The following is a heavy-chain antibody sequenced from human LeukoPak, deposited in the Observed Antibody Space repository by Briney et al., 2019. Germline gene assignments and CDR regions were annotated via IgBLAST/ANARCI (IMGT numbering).Heavy chain of an antibody. V-gene: IGHV2-5*01. CDR3: AHTYSGDYGPPNWFDP. Sequence: ESGPTLVKPTQTLTLTLTFSVFSLRTGGVGVGWIRQPPGKDLEWLALIYWNDDTRYSPSLKSRLTITKDTSKNQVVLTMTNMDPVDTATYYCAHTYSGDYGPPNWFDPWGQGTLVTVSS. CDR2: IYWNDDT. J-gene: IGHJ5*02. D-gene: IGHD4-17*01. CDR1: VFSLRTGGVG.